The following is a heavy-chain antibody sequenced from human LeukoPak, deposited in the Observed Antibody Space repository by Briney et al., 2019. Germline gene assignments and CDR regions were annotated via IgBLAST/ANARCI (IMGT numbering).Heavy chain of an antibody. CDR3: ARGYYYDSGGYYP. CDR2: INPNSGGT. CDR1: GYTFTGYC. D-gene: IGHD3-22*01. J-gene: IGHJ5*02. V-gene: IGHV1-2*02. Sequence: ASVKVSCKASGYTFTGYCMYWVRQAPGQGREWMGWINPNSGGTNYAQKFQGRVTMTRDTSISTAYMELSRLRSDDTAVYYCARGYYYDSGGYYPWGQGTLVTVSS.